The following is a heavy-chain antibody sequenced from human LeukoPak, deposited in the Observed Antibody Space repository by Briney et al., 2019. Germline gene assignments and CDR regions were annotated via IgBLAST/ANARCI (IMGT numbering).Heavy chain of an antibody. J-gene: IGHJ4*02. Sequence: GGSLRLSCAASGFTFSSYWMSWVRQAPGKGLEWVANIKQDGSEKYYVDSVKGRFTISRDNAKNSLYLQMNSLRAEDTAVYYCAKSRTHSSSWYYFDYWGQGTLVTVSS. CDR1: GFTFSSYW. D-gene: IGHD6-13*01. CDR2: IKQDGSEK. CDR3: AKSRTHSSSWYYFDY. V-gene: IGHV3-7*03.